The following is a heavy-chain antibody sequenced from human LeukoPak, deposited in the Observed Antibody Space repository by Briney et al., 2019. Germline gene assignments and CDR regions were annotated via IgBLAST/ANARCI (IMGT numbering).Heavy chain of an antibody. CDR2: IRYDGSNK. Sequence: GGSLRLSCAASGFTFSSYGMHWVRQAPGKGLEWVAFIRYDGSNKYYADSVKGRFTISRDNSKNTLYLQMNSLRAEDTAVYYCAKADLYYYDSSGYDFGYWGQGTLVTVSS. V-gene: IGHV3-30*02. CDR3: AKADLYYYDSSGYDFGY. D-gene: IGHD3-22*01. CDR1: GFTFSSYG. J-gene: IGHJ4*02.